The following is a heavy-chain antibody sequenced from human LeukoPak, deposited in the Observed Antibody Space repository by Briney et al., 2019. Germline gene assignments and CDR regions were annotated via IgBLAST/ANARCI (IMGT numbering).Heavy chain of an antibody. V-gene: IGHV1-69*13. CDR1: GGTFSSYA. CDR2: IIPIFGTA. Sequence: GASVKVSCKASGGTFSSYAISWLRQAPGQGLEWMGGIIPIFGTANYARKFQGRVTITADESTSTAYMELSSLRSEDTAVYYCAREASYYYGSGSLFGYWGQGTLVTVSS. D-gene: IGHD3-10*01. J-gene: IGHJ4*02. CDR3: AREASYYYGSGSLFGY.